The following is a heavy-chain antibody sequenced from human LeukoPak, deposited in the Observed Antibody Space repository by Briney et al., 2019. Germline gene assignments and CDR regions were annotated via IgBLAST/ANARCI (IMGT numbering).Heavy chain of an antibody. D-gene: IGHD5-24*01. Sequence: GGSLRLSCAASGFTFSTYTMNWVRQAPGKGLEWVPSITSTSSYIYYADSVKGRFTMSRDNAKSSLYLQMNSLRAEDTAVYYCARDAGGYNSDYWGQGTLVTVSS. CDR3: ARDAGGYNSDY. CDR2: ITSTSSYI. V-gene: IGHV3-21*01. CDR1: GFTFSTYT. J-gene: IGHJ4*02.